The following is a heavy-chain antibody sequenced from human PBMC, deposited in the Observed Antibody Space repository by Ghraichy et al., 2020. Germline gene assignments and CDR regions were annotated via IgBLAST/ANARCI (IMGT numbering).Heavy chain of an antibody. J-gene: IGHJ4*02. CDR3: AKDRECSGGNCYRDLQY. CDR2: ISSSGGTM. V-gene: IGHV3-48*03. CDR1: GITFSSYE. D-gene: IGHD2-15*01. Sequence: GGSLRLSCAASGITFSSYEMNWVRQAPGKGLEWISYISSSGGTMYYADSVKGRFTISRDNAKNSVYLQMNSLRAEDTAVYYCAKDRECSGGNCYRDLQYWGQGTLVTVAS.